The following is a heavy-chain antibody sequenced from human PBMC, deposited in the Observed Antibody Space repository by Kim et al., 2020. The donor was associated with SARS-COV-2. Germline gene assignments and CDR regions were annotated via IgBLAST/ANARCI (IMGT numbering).Heavy chain of an antibody. CDR1: GDSVSSRSYY. J-gene: IGHJ6*02. D-gene: IGHD3-10*01. CDR2: VYYNGGT. V-gene: IGHV4-61*01. Sequence: SETLSLTCSVSGDSVSSRSYYWSWVRQPPGKGLEWIGYVYYNGGTNYNPSHKSRVTISLDTSKNQFSLKLSSVTAADTAVYYCAREDFGSGSFYNYYGLDVWGQGTSVAVSS. CDR3: AREDFGSGSFYNYYGLDV.